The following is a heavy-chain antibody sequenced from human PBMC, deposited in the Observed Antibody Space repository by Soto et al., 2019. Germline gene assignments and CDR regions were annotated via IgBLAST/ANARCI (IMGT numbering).Heavy chain of an antibody. CDR1: GGSISDFY. CDR2: LYYTGST. Sequence: SETVSLTCNVSGGSISDFYWSWIPQSPGKRLEWIGYLYYTGSTDYNPALKSRVTISLDKSKNQFSLKVRSVTAADTAVYYCARGGGYDFRSSQAPPIDVWGQGTTVTVSS. J-gene: IGHJ6*02. D-gene: IGHD3-3*01. V-gene: IGHV4-59*01. CDR3: ARGGGYDFRSSQAPPIDV.